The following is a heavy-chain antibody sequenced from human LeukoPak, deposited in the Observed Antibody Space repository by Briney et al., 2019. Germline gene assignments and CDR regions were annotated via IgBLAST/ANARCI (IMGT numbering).Heavy chain of an antibody. D-gene: IGHD2-2*03. V-gene: IGHV3-53*01. CDR1: GFTVSSNY. CDR2: IYTGGST. Sequence: GGSLRLSCAASGFTVSSNYMSWVRQAPGKGLEWVSVIYTGGSTYYADSVKGRFTFSRDNSKNTLLLQMNSLRAEDTAVYYCARDFGYCSTTSCYDQWGQGTLVTVSS. J-gene: IGHJ4*02. CDR3: ARDFGYCSTTSCYDQ.